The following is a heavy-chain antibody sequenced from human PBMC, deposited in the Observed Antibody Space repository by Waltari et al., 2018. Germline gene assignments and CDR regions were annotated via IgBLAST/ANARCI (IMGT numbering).Heavy chain of an antibody. J-gene: IGHJ1*01. CDR2: IYHRGST. D-gene: IGHD6-19*01. V-gene: IGHV4-4*02. Sequence: QVQLQESGPGLVKPSGTLSLTCAVSGGSISSSNWWSWVRQPPGKGLEWSGEIYHRGSTNYNPSLKSRVTISVDKSKNQFSRKLSSVTAADTAVYYCAGRQLGREWLVSRIYFQHWGQGTLVTVSS. CDR3: AGRQLGREWLVSRIYFQH. CDR1: GGSISSSNW.